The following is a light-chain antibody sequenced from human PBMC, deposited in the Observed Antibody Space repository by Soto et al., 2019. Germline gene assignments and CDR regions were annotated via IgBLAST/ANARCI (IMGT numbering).Light chain of an antibody. CDR1: SSDVGSYNL. CDR3: CSYAGNSTSPYV. V-gene: IGLV2-23*02. CDR2: EVS. Sequence: QSALTQPASVSGSPGQSITISCTGTSSDVGSYNLVSWYQQHPGKAPKLMIYEVSKRPSGVSNRFSGSKSGNTASLTISGLQAEDEADYYCCSYAGNSTSPYVFGPGTKVTVL. J-gene: IGLJ1*01.